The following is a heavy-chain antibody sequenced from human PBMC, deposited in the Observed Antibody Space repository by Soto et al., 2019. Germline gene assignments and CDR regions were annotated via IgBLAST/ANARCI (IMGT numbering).Heavy chain of an antibody. CDR2: IYYTGST. Sequence: SETLSLTCTVSGGSTRRYFWSWFRQPPGKGLEWIGYIYYTGSTNYNPSLKSRVTISVDTSKNQFSLKLSSVTAADTAVYYCARAGTAMVTLDYWGQGTLVTVS. V-gene: IGHV4-59*01. CDR1: GGSTRRYF. J-gene: IGHJ4*02. D-gene: IGHD5-18*01. CDR3: ARAGTAMVTLDY.